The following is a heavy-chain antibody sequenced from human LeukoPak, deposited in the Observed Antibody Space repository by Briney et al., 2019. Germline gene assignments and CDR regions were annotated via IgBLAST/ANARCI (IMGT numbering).Heavy chain of an antibody. CDR2: ISGSGGST. Sequence: GGSLRLPCAASGFTFSSYAMSWVRQAPGKGLEWVSAISGSGGSTYYADSVKGRFTISRDNSKNTLYLQMNSLRAEDTAVYYCAKMPSYYYGSGSYYYFDYWGQGTLVTVSS. CDR1: GFTFSSYA. CDR3: AKMPSYYYGSGSYYYFDY. V-gene: IGHV3-23*01. J-gene: IGHJ4*02. D-gene: IGHD3-10*01.